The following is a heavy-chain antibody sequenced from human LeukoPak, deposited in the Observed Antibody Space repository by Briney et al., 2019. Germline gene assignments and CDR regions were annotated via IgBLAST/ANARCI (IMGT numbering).Heavy chain of an antibody. CDR2: IYCSGST. D-gene: IGHD2-15*01. J-gene: IGHJ4*02. CDR1: GDSIRSSNQY. V-gene: IGHV4-39*01. Sequence: SETLSLTCTVSGDSIRSSNQYWGWLRQPPGKGLEWIGSIYCSGSTYSNPSLNSRVTVSVDTSKNQLSLELTSVTAADTAVYYCARGGWSLDSWGQGTLVTVSS. CDR3: ARGGWSLDS.